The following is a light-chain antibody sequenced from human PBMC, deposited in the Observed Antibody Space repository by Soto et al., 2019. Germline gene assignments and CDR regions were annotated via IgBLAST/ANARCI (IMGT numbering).Light chain of an antibody. J-gene: IGLJ3*02. CDR3: CSYAGSSTLV. V-gene: IGLV2-23*01. CDR1: SSDVGSYNL. CDR2: EGS. Sequence: QSALTQPASVSGSPGQSINLSCTGTSSDVGSYNLVSWYQQHPGKAPKLMIYEGSRRPSGVSNRFSGSKSGNTASLTISGLQAEDEADYYCCSYAGSSTLVFGGGTKVTVL.